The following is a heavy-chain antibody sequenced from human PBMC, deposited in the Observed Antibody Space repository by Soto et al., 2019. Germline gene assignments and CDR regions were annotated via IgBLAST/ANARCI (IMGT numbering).Heavy chain of an antibody. J-gene: IGHJ6*03. CDR2: MNPNSGNK. D-gene: IGHD6-13*01. CDR3: ARATKGGIAAAFYYYYYYMDV. V-gene: IGHV1-8*01. CDR1: GYTFTSYD. Sequence: ASVKVSCKASGYTFTSYDINWVRQATGQGLEWMGWMNPNSGNKGYAQKFQGRVTMTRNTSISTAYMELSSLRSEDTAVYYCARATKGGIAAAFYYYYYYMDVWGKGTTVTVSS.